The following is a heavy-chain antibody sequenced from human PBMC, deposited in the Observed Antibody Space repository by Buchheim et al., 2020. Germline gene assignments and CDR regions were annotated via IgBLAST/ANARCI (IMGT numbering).Heavy chain of an antibody. D-gene: IGHD2-15*01. J-gene: IGHJ4*02. CDR1: GGSFRSSGSF. Sequence: QVQLQESGSRLVKPSNTLSLTCTVSGGSFRSSGSFWAWIRQTPGKGLVWIGSTFYGGDTYCKPSLKSRVTISVDSHRNRLSLSLNSATAADTAVYYCAKARGAAAASSFDYWGQG. CDR2: TFYGGDT. CDR3: AKARGAAAASSFDY. V-gene: IGHV4-39*07.